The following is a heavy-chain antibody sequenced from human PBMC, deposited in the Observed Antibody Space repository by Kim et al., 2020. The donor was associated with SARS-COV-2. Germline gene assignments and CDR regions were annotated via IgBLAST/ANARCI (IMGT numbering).Heavy chain of an antibody. J-gene: IGHJ3*02. D-gene: IGHD3-22*01. CDR1: GGTFSSYA. CDR2: IIPILGIA. Sequence: SVKVSCKASGGTFSSYAISWVRQAPGQGLEWMGRIIPILGIANYAQKFQGRVTITADKSTSTAYMELSSLRSEDTAVYYCAREEITGRYYYDSSPIWGQGTMVTVSS. CDR3: AREEITGRYYYDSSPI. V-gene: IGHV1-69*04.